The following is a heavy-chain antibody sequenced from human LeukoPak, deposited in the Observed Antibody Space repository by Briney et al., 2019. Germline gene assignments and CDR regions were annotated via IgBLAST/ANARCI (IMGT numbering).Heavy chain of an antibody. CDR3: ASGAGYSSSWSAFDI. D-gene: IGHD6-13*01. V-gene: IGHV3-74*01. CDR2: INNDGRST. J-gene: IGHJ3*02. CDR1: GFTLSTYY. Sequence: PGGSLRLSCAASGFTLSTYYMHWVRQAPGKGLAWVSYINNDGRSTTYADSVKGRFTISRDNAKNSLYLQMNSLRAEDTAVYYCASGAGYSSSWSAFDIWGQGTMVTVSS.